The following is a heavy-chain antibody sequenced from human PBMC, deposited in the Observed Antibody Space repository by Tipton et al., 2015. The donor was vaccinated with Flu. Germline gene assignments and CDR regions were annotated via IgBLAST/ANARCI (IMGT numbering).Heavy chain of an antibody. CDR2: IYHSGST. J-gene: IGHJ3*02. V-gene: IGHV4-30-2*01. D-gene: IGHD1-1*01. CDR3: ARGHYNDAFDI. CDR1: GGSISSGGYS. Sequence: TLSFTCAVSGGSISSGGYSWSWIRQPPGKGLEWIGYIYHSGSTYYNPSLKSRVTISVDRSKNQFSLKLSSVIAADTAVYYCARGHYNDAFDIWGQGTMVTVSS.